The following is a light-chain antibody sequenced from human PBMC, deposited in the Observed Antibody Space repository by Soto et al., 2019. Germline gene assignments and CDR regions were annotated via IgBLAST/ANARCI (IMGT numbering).Light chain of an antibody. J-gene: IGKJ4*01. Sequence: EIVLTQSPATLSLSPGERVTLSCRASQSVGTNFAWYQQKPGQAPGLLIYEASTRATDIPARFSGSGSGTDATLTISSLEPEDFAVYYCQQHSNWPLTFGGGTKVEI. V-gene: IGKV3-11*01. CDR2: EAS. CDR3: QQHSNWPLT. CDR1: QSVGTN.